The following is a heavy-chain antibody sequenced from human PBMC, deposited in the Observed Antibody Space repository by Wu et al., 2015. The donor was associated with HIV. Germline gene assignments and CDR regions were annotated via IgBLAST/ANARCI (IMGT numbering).Heavy chain of an antibody. J-gene: IGHJ4*02. D-gene: IGHD3-10*01. CDR2: FDPEDGET. CDR3: ATVRRVFGGSGSYFDY. V-gene: IGHV1-24*01. CDR1: GYTLTELS. Sequence: VQSGAEVKKPGAAVKVSCKVSGYTLTELSMHWVRQAPGKGLEWMGGFDPEDGETIYAQKFQGRVTMTEDTSTDTAYMELSSLRSEDTAVYYCATVRRVFGGSGSYFDYWGQGTLVTVSS.